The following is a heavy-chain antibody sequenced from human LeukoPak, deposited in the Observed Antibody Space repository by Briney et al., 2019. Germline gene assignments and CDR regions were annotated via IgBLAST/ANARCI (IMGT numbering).Heavy chain of an antibody. D-gene: IGHD5-24*01. CDR1: GFTFSSYA. CDR3: ARDGRWLQFLDY. Sequence: PGRSLRLSCAASGFTFSSYAMHWVRQAPGKGLEWVAVISYDGSNKYYADSVKGRFTISRDNSKSTLYLQMNSLRAEDTAVYYCARDGRWLQFLDYWGQGTLVTVSS. V-gene: IGHV3-30*04. CDR2: ISYDGSNK. J-gene: IGHJ4*02.